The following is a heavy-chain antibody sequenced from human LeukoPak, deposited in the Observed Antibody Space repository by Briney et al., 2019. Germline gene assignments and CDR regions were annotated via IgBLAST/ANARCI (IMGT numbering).Heavy chain of an antibody. Sequence: GGSLRLSRAASGFTFSSYSMNWVRQAPGKGLEWVSSISSSSSYIYYADSVKGRFTISRDNAKNSLYLQMNSLRAEDTAVYYCARENDFWSGYPNFDYWGQGTLVTVSS. CDR3: ARENDFWSGYPNFDY. CDR2: ISSSSSYI. CDR1: GFTFSSYS. V-gene: IGHV3-21*01. J-gene: IGHJ4*02. D-gene: IGHD3-3*01.